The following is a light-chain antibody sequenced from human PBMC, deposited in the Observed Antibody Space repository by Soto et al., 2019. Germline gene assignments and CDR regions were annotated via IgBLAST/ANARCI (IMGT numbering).Light chain of an antibody. V-gene: IGLV2-11*01. CDR2: DVT. Sequence: QSVLTQPRSVSGSPGQSVTISCSGTSSDVGIYNFVSWYQQHPGKAPKLMISDVTKRPSGVPDRFSGSKSGNTASLTISGLQAEDEADYYCCSYAGTYSVIFGGGTKLTVL. J-gene: IGLJ2*01. CDR3: CSYAGTYSVI. CDR1: SSDVGIYNF.